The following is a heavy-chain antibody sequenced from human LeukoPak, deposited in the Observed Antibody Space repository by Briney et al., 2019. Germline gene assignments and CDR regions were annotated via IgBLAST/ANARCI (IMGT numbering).Heavy chain of an antibody. Sequence: GGSLRLSCAASGFTFSSSGMHWVRQAPGKGLEWVAFIWYDGSNTYYADSVNGQFTISRDNSKNTLNLQMNSLRAEDTAVYYCAKEGVTGYYGNYMDVWGKGTTVTVSS. CDR3: AKEGVTGYYGNYMDV. CDR1: GFTFSSSG. J-gene: IGHJ6*03. V-gene: IGHV3-30*02. D-gene: IGHD3-9*01. CDR2: IWYDGSNT.